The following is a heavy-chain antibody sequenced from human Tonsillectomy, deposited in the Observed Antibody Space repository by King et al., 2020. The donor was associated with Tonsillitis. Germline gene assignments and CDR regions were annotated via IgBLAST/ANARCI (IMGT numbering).Heavy chain of an antibody. CDR1: GFTFSNYA. CDR3: ARDLMSGDWNDPLGYFDY. Sequence: VQLVESGGGVVQPGRSLRLSCAASGFTFSNYAMHWVRQAPGEGLEWVAIISYDGSDKYYADSVQGRFTISRDDSKNKMYVQMNSLGAEDTAVYYCARDLMSGDWNDPLGYFDYWGQGTLVTVSS. D-gene: IGHD1-1*01. J-gene: IGHJ4*02. V-gene: IGHV3-30*04. CDR2: ISYDGSDK.